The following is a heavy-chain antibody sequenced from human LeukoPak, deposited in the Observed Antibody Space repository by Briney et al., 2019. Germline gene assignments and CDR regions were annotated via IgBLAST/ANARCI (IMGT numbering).Heavy chain of an antibody. V-gene: IGHV4-39*01. CDR2: IYYSGST. J-gene: IGHJ6*03. CDR3: ASFVLRFWEWLFPMDV. Sequence: SETLSLTCTVSGGSISSSSYYWGWIRQPPGKGLEWIGSIYYSGSTYYNPSLKSRVTIAVDTSKNQFSLKLSSVTAADTAVYYCASFVLRFWEWLFPMDVWGKGTTVTVSS. CDR1: GGSISSSSYY. D-gene: IGHD3-3*01.